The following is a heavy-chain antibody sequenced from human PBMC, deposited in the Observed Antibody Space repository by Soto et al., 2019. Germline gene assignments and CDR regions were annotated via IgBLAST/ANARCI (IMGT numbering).Heavy chain of an antibody. D-gene: IGHD6-19*01. CDR2: IYYSGST. V-gene: IGHV4-59*08. CDR1: GGSISSYY. J-gene: IGHJ6*02. CDR3: ARLRGYSSGWYAYYYYGMDV. Sequence: PSETLSLTCTVSGGSISSYYWSWIRQPPGKGLEWIGYIYYSGSTNYNPSLKSRVTISVDTSKNQFSLKLSSVTAADTAVYYCARLRGYSSGWYAYYYYGMDVWGQGTTVTVS.